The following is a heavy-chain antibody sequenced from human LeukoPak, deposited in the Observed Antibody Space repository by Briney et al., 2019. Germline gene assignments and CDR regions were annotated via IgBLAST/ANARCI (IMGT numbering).Heavy chain of an antibody. CDR1: GYTFTSYD. J-gene: IGHJ4*02. V-gene: IGHV1-8*03. Sequence: GASVKVSCKASGYTFTSYDINWVRQATGQGLEWMGWMNPNSGNTGYAQKFQGRVTITRNTSISTAYMELSSLRSEDTAVYYCARDPPPFYCSGGSCYPIWGQGTLVTVSS. D-gene: IGHD2-15*01. CDR2: MNPNSGNT. CDR3: ARDPPPFYCSGGSCYPI.